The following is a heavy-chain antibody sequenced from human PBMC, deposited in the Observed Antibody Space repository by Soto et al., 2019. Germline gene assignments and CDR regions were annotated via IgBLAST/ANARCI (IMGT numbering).Heavy chain of an antibody. CDR1: GYTFTNYY. Sequence: QVQLVQSGAEVKRPGASVKVSCKASGYTFTNYYMHWVRQAPGQGLEWMGVIHYSGATPTYAQKFQGRVTMARDTSTSTVYVELSSLNSEDTAVYYCARGGPDFATVGSFDYWGQGTLVTVSS. J-gene: IGHJ4*02. V-gene: IGHV1-46*01. CDR2: IHYSGATP. D-gene: IGHD4-4*01. CDR3: ARGGPDFATVGSFDY.